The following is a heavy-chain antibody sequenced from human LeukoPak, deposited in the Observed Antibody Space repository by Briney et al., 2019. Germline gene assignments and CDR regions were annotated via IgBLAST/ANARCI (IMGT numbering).Heavy chain of an antibody. Sequence: GRSLRLSCAASGFSFEAYGMYWVRQAPGKGLEWVSGITWNSDDMAYADSVKGRFTISRDNAKNCLYLQMNSLTVEDTALYYCTRVTSWRTGFDYWGQGTLVTVSS. CDR2: ITWNSDDM. J-gene: IGHJ4*02. D-gene: IGHD1-1*01. V-gene: IGHV3-9*01. CDR1: GFSFEAYG. CDR3: TRVTSWRTGFDY.